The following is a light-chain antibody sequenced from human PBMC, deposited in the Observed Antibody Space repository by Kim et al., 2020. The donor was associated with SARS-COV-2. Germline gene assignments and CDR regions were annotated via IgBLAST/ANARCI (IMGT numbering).Light chain of an antibody. J-gene: IGKJ4*01. CDR1: QDISNY. Sequence: DIQMTQSPSSLSASVGDRVTITCQASQDISNYLNWYHQKPGKAPKLLIYDASNLETGVPSRFSGSGSGTDFTFTISSLQPEDIATYYCQQYDNLPLTFGGGTKVDIK. V-gene: IGKV1-33*01. CDR3: QQYDNLPLT. CDR2: DAS.